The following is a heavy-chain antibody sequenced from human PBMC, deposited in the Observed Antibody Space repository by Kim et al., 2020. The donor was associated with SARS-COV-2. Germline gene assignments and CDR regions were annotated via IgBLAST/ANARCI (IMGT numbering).Heavy chain of an antibody. Sequence: GGSLRLSCAASGINFRSYAMSWVRQAPGKGLEWVSAINGSGGNPYYADSVKGRFTISRDNSKNTLYLQMNSLRAEDTAAYFCAKAADATGWYVFYHWGQGTPVTVSS. J-gene: IGHJ4*02. CDR2: INGSGGNP. CDR3: AKAADATGWYVFYH. CDR1: GINFRSYA. D-gene: IGHD6-19*01. V-gene: IGHV3-23*01.